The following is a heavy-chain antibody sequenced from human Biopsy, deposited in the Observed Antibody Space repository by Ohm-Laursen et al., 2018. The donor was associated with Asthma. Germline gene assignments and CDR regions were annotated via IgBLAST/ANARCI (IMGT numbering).Heavy chain of an antibody. V-gene: IGHV3-30*18. CDR1: GFSFSNYG. CDR2: ISFDGSNK. CDR3: AKDVFPGWELRRGPDY. Sequence: SLRLSCAASGFSFSNYGMHWVRQAPGKGLDWVAVISFDGSNKNYTDSVKGRFTISRDNSRNTLHLQMNSLRAEETAVYYCAKDVFPGWELRRGPDYWGQGALVTVSS. J-gene: IGHJ4*02. D-gene: IGHD1-26*01.